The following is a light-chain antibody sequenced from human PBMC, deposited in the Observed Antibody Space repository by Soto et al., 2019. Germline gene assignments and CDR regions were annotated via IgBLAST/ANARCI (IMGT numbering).Light chain of an antibody. CDR2: GHS. V-gene: IGLV1-40*01. CDR3: QSYDSSLSGYVV. J-gene: IGLJ2*01. Sequence: QSVLTQPPSVSGAPGQRVTISCTGSSSNIGAGYDVHWYQQLPGTAPKLLIYGHSNRPSGVPDRFSGSKSGTSVSLAITGLQAEGEADYYCQSYDSSLSGYVVFGGGTKLTVL. CDR1: SSNIGAGYD.